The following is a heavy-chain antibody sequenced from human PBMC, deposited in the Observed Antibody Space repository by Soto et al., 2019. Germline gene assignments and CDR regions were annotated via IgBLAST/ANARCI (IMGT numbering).Heavy chain of an antibody. Sequence: ASVKVSCKASGGTFSSYAISWVRQAPGQGLEWMGWISTYNGDTNYAQNLQGRVTMTTDTSTKTAFMELRSLRSDGTAVYYCARDLRGNSNWGQGTLVTVSS. CDR2: ISTYNGDT. CDR3: ARDLRGNSN. V-gene: IGHV1-18*01. CDR1: GGTFSSYA. D-gene: IGHD4-4*01. J-gene: IGHJ4*02.